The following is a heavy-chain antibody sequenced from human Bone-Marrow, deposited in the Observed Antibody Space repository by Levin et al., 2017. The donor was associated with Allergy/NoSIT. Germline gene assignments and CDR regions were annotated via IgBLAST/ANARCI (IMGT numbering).Heavy chain of an antibody. D-gene: IGHD5/OR15-5a*01. CDR3: ARTLIVSTPRFDS. Sequence: SGPTLVKPTQTLTLTCTFSGFSLSSSGMSVSWIRQPPGKALEFVARIDWDDDKYYSESLLTRLTISKDTSKNQVVLRMTNMEPSDTATYFWARTLIVSTPRFDSWGQGILVTVSS. CDR1: GFSLSSSGMS. CDR2: IDWDDDK. J-gene: IGHJ4*02. V-gene: IGHV2-70*11.